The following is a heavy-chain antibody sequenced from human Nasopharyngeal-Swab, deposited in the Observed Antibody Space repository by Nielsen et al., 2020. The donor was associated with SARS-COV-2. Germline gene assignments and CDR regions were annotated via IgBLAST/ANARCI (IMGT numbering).Heavy chain of an antibody. Sequence: GSVKVCCKASGDTLTSYAINWVRQAPGQGLEWMGWINTNTGNPTYAQGFTGRFVFSLDTSVSTAYLQISSLKAEDTAVYYCARSIVGATTRFDYWGQGTLVTVSS. CDR2: INTNTGNP. J-gene: IGHJ4*02. V-gene: IGHV7-4-1*02. CDR3: ARSIVGATTRFDY. D-gene: IGHD1-26*01. CDR1: GDTLTSYA.